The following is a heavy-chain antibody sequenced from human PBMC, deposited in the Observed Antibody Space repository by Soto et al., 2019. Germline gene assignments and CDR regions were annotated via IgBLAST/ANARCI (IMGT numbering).Heavy chain of an antibody. CDR2: INQDGTKK. CDR1: GFTFYTYL. Sequence: GGSLRLSCAASGFTFYTYLMTWVRQAPGKGLEWLANINQDGTKKNYVDSVKGRFTISRDNARNSLYLQMNSLSAEDTAMYYCTRDTLATFNWGQGTLVPVSS. CDR3: TRDTLATFN. J-gene: IGHJ4*02. V-gene: IGHV3-7*01.